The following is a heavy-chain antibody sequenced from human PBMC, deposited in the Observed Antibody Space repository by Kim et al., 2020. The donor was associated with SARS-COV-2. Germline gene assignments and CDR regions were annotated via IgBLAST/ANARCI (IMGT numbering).Heavy chain of an antibody. J-gene: IGHJ6*02. CDR3: AKISHYGSGSYFGYGMDV. V-gene: IGHV3-30*02. Sequence: GRFTISGDNAKNTLYLQMNSLRAEDTAVYYCAKISHYGSGSYFGYGMDVWGQGTTVTVSS. D-gene: IGHD3-10*01.